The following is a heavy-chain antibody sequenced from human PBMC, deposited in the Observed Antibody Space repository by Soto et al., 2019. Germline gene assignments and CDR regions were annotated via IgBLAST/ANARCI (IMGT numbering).Heavy chain of an antibody. J-gene: IGHJ6*02. CDR3: ARDIGSWYCSSTSCYGYYYYGMDV. V-gene: IGHV1-18*01. CDR1: GYTFTSYG. D-gene: IGHD2-2*01. Sequence: ASVKVSCKASGYTFTSYGISWVRQAPGQGLEWMGWISAYNGNTNYAQKLQGRVTMTTDTSTSTAYMELRSLRSDDTAVYYCARDIGSWYCSSTSCYGYYYYGMDVWGQGTTVTVSS. CDR2: ISAYNGNT.